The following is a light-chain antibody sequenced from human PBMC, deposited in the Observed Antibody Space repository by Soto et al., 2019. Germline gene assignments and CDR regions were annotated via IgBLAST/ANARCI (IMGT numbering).Light chain of an antibody. CDR1: QSIRNY. V-gene: IGKV3-11*01. J-gene: IGKJ4*01. CDR2: DAS. CDR3: QQRNDWVT. Sequence: EVVLTQSPATLSLSPGERATLSCRASQSIRNYLAWYQQKPGQAPRLLIYDASNRATGIPARFSGSGSGTDFILTISSLEPEDSGVYYCQQRNDWVTFGGGTKVEIQ.